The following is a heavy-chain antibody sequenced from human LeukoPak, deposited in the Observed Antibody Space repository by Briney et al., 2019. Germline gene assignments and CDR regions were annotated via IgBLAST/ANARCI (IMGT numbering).Heavy chain of an antibody. J-gene: IGHJ6*02. CDR2: ISSSRSTT. Sequence: GGSLRLSCAASGFTLSNYGMNWVRQAPGKGLDWVSYISSSRSTTYYADSVKGRFAISRDNAKNSLYLQMNSLRDEDTAVYYCARGGSGYGDYYYFYGLDVWGQGTTVTVSS. D-gene: IGHD3-22*01. CDR3: ARGGSGYGDYYYFYGLDV. V-gene: IGHV3-48*02. CDR1: GFTLSNYG.